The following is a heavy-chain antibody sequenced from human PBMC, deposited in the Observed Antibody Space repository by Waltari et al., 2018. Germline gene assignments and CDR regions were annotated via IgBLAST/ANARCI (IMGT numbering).Heavy chain of an antibody. Sequence: QVQLVQSGAEVKKPGASVKVSCKASGYTFTGYYMHWVRQAPGQGLEWMGWINPTSGGTNYAQKFQGRVTMTRDTSISTAYMELSRLRSDDTAVYYCARKTYGMDVWGQGTTVTVSS. CDR3: ARKTYGMDV. CDR2: INPTSGGT. J-gene: IGHJ6*02. V-gene: IGHV1-2*02. CDR1: GYTFTGYY.